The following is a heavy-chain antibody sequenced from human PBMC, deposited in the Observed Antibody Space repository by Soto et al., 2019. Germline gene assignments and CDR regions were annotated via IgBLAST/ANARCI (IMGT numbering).Heavy chain of an antibody. V-gene: IGHV3-7*01. J-gene: IGHJ4*02. CDR1: GFYITNYW. D-gene: IGHD2-2*02. CDR2: IKEDGSLK. Sequence: DVQLVESGGGLVQPGGSLRLSCAASGFYITNYWMTGVRQAQGKGPEWVANIKEDGSLKFYVDSVRGRFTISRDNAKNSVYLEMSRLRAEDTAVYYCVRDSYTAHWHTAGEDYWGQGTLVTVSS. CDR3: VRDSYTAHWHTAGEDY.